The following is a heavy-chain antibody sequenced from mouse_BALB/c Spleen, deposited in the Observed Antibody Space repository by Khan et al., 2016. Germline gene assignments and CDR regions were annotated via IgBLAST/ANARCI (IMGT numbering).Heavy chain of an antibody. CDR2: IDPANGNT. J-gene: IGHJ3*01. Sequence: VQLQQPGAELVKPGASVKLSCTATGFNIKDTYMHWVKQRPEQGLEWIGRIDPANGNTKYDPKFQGKATITADTSSNTAYLQLSSLTSEDTAVYYCASPEGGFAYWGQGTLVTVSA. CDR1: GFNIKDTY. V-gene: IGHV14-3*02. CDR3: ASPEGGFAY.